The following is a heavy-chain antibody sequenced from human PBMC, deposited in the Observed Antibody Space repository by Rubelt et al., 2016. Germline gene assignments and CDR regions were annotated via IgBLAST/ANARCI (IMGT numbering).Heavy chain of an antibody. V-gene: IGHV4-59*08. CDR3: ASYGYQWLASYYFDY. J-gene: IGHJ4*02. D-gene: IGHD6-19*01. CDR2: IYYSGST. Sequence: GYIYYSGSTNYNPSLKSRVTISVDTSKNQFSLKLSSVTAADTAVYYCASYGYQWLASYYFDYWGQGTLVTVSS.